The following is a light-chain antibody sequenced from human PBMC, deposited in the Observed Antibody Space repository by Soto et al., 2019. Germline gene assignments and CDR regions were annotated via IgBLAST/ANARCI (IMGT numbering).Light chain of an antibody. V-gene: IGLV2-11*01. CDR1: SSDVGGYNY. J-gene: IGLJ3*02. CDR2: DVS. CDR3: CSYAGSYTWV. Sequence: QSVLTQPRSVSGSPGQSVTISCTGTSSDVGGYNYVSWYQQHPGKAPKLMIYDVSKRPSGVPDRFSGSKSGNTASLTISGLQVEDEADYYCCSYAGSYTWVFGGGTKVTVL.